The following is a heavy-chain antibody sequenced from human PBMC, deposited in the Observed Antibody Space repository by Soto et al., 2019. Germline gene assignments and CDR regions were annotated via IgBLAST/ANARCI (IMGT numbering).Heavy chain of an antibody. J-gene: IGHJ5*02. D-gene: IGHD3-9*01. V-gene: IGHV4-59*01. CDR3: ARWYFDKSFDP. CDR1: GGSSSSYY. Sequence: SQTLPLTCTVAGGSSSSYYWSWIRQPPGKGLEWIGYIYYSGSTNYNPSLKSRVTISVDTSKNQFSLKLSSVTAADTAVYYCARWYFDKSFDPWRQRTLDTVSS. CDR2: IYYSGST.